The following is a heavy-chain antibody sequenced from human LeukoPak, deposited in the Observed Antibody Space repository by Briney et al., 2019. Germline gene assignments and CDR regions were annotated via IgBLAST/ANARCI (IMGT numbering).Heavy chain of an antibody. CDR1: GGTFISYA. CDR3: AKDGSSDGGFDY. J-gene: IGHJ4*02. CDR2: IIPIFGTA. Sequence: ASVKVSCKASGGTFISYAISWVRQAPGQGLEWMGGIIPIFGTANYAQKFQGRVTITADESTSTAYMELSSLRSEDTAVYYCAKDGSSDGGFDYWGQGTLVTVSS. D-gene: IGHD6-19*01. V-gene: IGHV1-69*13.